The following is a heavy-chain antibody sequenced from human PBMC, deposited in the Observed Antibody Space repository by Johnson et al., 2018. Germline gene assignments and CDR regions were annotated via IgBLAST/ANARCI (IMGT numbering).Heavy chain of an antibody. CDR1: GFIFSDYR. CDR2: IRSRGTI. V-gene: IGHV3-48*02. CDR3: ARKFAV. Sequence: VQLVESGGGLVQPGGSLRLSCTASGFIFSDYRMNWVRQAPRKGLAWVSYIRSRGTIYYADSVKGRFTISRDNANNSLYLKMNSLRDEDTAVYYCARKFAVWGQGTTVTVSS. D-gene: IGHD3-16*01. J-gene: IGHJ6*02.